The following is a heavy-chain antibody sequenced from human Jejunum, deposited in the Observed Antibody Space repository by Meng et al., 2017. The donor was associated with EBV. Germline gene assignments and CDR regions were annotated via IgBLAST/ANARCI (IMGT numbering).Heavy chain of an antibody. V-gene: IGHV2-5*02. CDR1: GFSLSTSGVG. CDR2: TYWDADK. CDR3: AHRGYNFAFDY. D-gene: IGHD5-24*01. Sequence: QTTLKESGPTLVNPTQTLTLPCTFSGFSLSTSGVGVAWFRQPPGKALEWLALTYWDADKRYNPSLRDRLSITKDTSKNQVVLTMTNMDPVDTATYFCAHRGYNFAFDYWGQGALVTVSS. J-gene: IGHJ4*02.